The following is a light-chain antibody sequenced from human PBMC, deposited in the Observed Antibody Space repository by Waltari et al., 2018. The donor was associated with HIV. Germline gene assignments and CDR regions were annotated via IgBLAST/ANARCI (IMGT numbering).Light chain of an antibody. Sequence: QSVLTQPPSVSGAPGQRVTISCTGSSSTIGAGYDVHWYQQLPGTAPTLLIYRNNNRPSGVPDRFSGSKSGTSASLAITGLQPEDEAHYYCQSYDGTLSGVVFGGGTKLTVL. CDR3: QSYDGTLSGVV. CDR1: SSTIGAGYD. CDR2: RNN. V-gene: IGLV1-40*01. J-gene: IGLJ2*01.